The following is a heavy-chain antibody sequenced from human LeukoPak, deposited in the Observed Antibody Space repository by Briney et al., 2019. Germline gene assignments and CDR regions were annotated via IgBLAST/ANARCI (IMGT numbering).Heavy chain of an antibody. CDR3: AKSDLAYCGGDCYSDY. J-gene: IGHJ4*02. V-gene: IGHV3-23*01. CDR2: ISGGGGST. D-gene: IGHD2-21*01. Sequence: GGSLRLSCAASGFTFSRYAMTWVRQAPGKGLDWVSGISGGGGSTYYADTVKGRFTISRDNSKNTLYLQMNSLRAEDTAVYYCAKSDLAYCGGDCYSDYWRQGTLVTVSS. CDR1: GFTFSRYA.